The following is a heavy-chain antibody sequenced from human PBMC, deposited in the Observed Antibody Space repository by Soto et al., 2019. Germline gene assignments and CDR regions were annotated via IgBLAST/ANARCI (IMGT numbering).Heavy chain of an antibody. CDR2: IFYSGST. D-gene: IGHD3-3*01. J-gene: IGHJ3*02. Sequence: QVQLQESGPGLVKPSQTLSLTCTVSGGSISSGGYYWSWIRQHPGKGLEWIGYIFYSGSTYYNPSLKSRVTISVDTSKNQFSLKLSSVTAADTAVYYCARDHTKENAFDIWGQGTMVTVSS. V-gene: IGHV4-31*03. CDR3: ARDHTKENAFDI. CDR1: GGSISSGGYY.